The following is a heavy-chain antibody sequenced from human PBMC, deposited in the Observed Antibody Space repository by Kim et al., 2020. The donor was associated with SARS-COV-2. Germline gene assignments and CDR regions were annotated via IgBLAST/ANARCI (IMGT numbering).Heavy chain of an antibody. CDR3: ARGDPRDY. J-gene: IGHJ4*02. Sequence: ASVKVSCKAFGYSFTTYAMNWVRQAPGQGLEWMGWTHTKTGKPTYAQGFTGRVFFHLDTSVRPAYLQINSLKDEETAVYYCARGDPRDYWGQRTLVTVSS. CDR1: GYSFTTYA. CDR2: THTKTGKP. V-gene: IGHV7-4-1*02.